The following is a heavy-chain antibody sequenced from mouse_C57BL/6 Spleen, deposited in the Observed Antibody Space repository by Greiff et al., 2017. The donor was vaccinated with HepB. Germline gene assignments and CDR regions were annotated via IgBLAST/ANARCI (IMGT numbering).Heavy chain of an antibody. J-gene: IGHJ3*01. CDR1: GYAFTNYL. CDR3: ARGISSYGSSWFAY. D-gene: IGHD1-1*01. CDR2: INPGSGGT. Sequence: QVQLQQSGAELVRPGTSVKVSCKASGYAFTNYLIEWVKQRPGQGLEWIGVINPGSGGTNYNEKFKGKATLTADNSSSTSYLQLSSRTSEDSAVYFCARGISSYGSSWFAYWGQGTLVTVSA. V-gene: IGHV1-54*01.